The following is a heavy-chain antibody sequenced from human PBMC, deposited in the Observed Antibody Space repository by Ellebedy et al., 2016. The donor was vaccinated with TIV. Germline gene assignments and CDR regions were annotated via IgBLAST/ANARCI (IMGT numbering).Heavy chain of an antibody. Sequence: SVKVSXKASRGTFSSYAISWVRQAPGQGLEWMGGIIPIFGTANYAQKFQGRVTITADKSTSTAYMELSSLRSEDTAVYYCARDGTEGTMVRGVIYYYYGMDVWGQGTTVTVSS. D-gene: IGHD3-10*01. CDR3: ARDGTEGTMVRGVIYYYYGMDV. CDR2: IIPIFGTA. CDR1: RGTFSSYA. V-gene: IGHV1-69*06. J-gene: IGHJ6*02.